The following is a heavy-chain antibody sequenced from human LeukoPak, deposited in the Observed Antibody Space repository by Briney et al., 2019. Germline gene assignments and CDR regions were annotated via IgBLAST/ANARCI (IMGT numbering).Heavy chain of an antibody. Sequence: GGSLRLSCVASGFTFSNYWMHWVRQAPGKGLVWVSHINSEGSSTTYADSVKGRFTISRDNAKNTLYLQMNSLRAEDTAVYYCATNSGYRFDYWGQGTLVTVSS. CDR1: GFTFSNYW. CDR2: INSEGSST. CDR3: ATNSGYRFDY. D-gene: IGHD5-12*01. V-gene: IGHV3-74*01. J-gene: IGHJ4*02.